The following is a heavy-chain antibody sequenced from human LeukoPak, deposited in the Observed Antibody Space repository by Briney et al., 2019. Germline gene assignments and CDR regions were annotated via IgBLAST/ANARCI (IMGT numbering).Heavy chain of an antibody. J-gene: IGHJ4*02. D-gene: IGHD2-15*01. V-gene: IGHV4-34*01. CDR1: GGSFSGYY. CDR3: ARDRVEEGYCSGGSCYVNYFDY. CDR2: INHSGST. Sequence: SETLSLTCAVYGGSFSGYYWSWIRQPPGKGLEWIGEINHSGSTNYNPSLKSRVTISVDTSKNQFSLKLSSVTAADTAVYYCARDRVEEGYCSGGSCYVNYFDYWGQGTLVTVSS.